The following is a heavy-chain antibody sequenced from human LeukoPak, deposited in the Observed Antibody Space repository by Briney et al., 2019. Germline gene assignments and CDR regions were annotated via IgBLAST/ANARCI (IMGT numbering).Heavy chain of an antibody. CDR3: ARQRYSSSYYFEY. Sequence: SETLSLTCTVSRCSISSSSHCWGWIRQPPGEGLEWIGSIYYSGSTYYNSSLKSRVTISVDTSKDQFSLNLSSVTAADTAVYYCARQRYSSSYYFEYWGQGTLAIVSS. J-gene: IGHJ4*02. CDR1: RCSISSSSHC. V-gene: IGHV4-39*01. D-gene: IGHD6-13*01. CDR2: IYYSGST.